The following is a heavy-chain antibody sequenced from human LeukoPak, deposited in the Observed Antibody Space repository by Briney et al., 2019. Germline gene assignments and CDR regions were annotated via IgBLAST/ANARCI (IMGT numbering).Heavy chain of an antibody. CDR3: ARVYSSGWSDAFDI. J-gene: IGHJ3*02. CDR2: IYYSGST. V-gene: IGHV4-59*01. D-gene: IGHD6-19*01. Sequence: PSETLSLTCTVSGGSISSYYWSWIRQPPGKGLEWIGYIYYSGSTNYNPSLKSRVTISVDTSKNQFSLKLSSVTAADTAVYYCARVYSSGWSDAFDIWGQGTMVTVSS. CDR1: GGSISSYY.